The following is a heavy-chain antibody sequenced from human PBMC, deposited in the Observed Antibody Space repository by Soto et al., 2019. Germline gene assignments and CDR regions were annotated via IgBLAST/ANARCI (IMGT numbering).Heavy chain of an antibody. V-gene: IGHV4-31*03. D-gene: IGHD1-26*01. J-gene: IGHJ2*01. CDR1: GGSISSGGFY. CDR3: ARDVSGSYDNLYFDL. CDR2: IYYSGST. Sequence: QVQLQESGPGLVKPSQTLSLTCTVSGGSISSGGFYWTWIRQHPGKGLEWIGYIYYSGSTYYNPSLKSRVTISVDTSKNQFSLKLSSVTAADTAVYYCARDVSGSYDNLYFDLWGRGTLVTVSS.